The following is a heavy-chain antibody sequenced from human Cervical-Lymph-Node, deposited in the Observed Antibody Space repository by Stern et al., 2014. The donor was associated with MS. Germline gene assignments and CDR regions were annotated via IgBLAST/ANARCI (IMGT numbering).Heavy chain of an antibody. Sequence: VHLLESGGGVVQPGRSLRLSCAASGFTFSSSGMHWVRQAPGKGLEWLAIIYYDGSNRYYADSVKGRFTISRDNSKNTLYLQMNSLRAEDTAVYYCAREGGNTAEYFQHWGQGTLVTVSS. J-gene: IGHJ1*01. V-gene: IGHV3-33*01. CDR1: GFTFSSSG. CDR3: AREGGNTAEYFQH. CDR2: IYYDGSNR. D-gene: IGHD4-23*01.